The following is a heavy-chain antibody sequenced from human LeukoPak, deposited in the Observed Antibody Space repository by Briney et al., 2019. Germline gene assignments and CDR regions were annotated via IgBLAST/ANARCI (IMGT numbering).Heavy chain of an antibody. Sequence: PGGSLRLSCAASGFTFSSYDMHWVRQAPGKGLEWVSAIGTAGDTNYPGSVKGRFTISRENAKNSLYLQMNSLRAGDAAVYYCARASMVRGVIAHFDYWGQGTLVTVSS. CDR2: IGTAGDT. J-gene: IGHJ4*02. CDR3: ARASMVRGVIAHFDY. D-gene: IGHD3-10*01. CDR1: GFTFSSYD. V-gene: IGHV3-13*01.